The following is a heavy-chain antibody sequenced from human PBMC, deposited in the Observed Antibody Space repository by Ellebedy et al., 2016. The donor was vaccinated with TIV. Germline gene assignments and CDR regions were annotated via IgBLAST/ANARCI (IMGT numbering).Heavy chain of an antibody. V-gene: IGHV3-15*07. CDR2: IKSKTDGWTT. D-gene: IGHD2-8*01. CDR3: TLMVFAIGGLDY. CDR1: GFTFSNAW. J-gene: IGHJ4*02. Sequence: GESLKISCAASGFTFSNAWMNWVRQAPGKGLEWVVRIKSKTDGWTTDYAAPVKGRFTISRDDSTNTLSLQMNSLKTEDTAVYYCTLMVFAIGGLDYWGQGTLVTVSS.